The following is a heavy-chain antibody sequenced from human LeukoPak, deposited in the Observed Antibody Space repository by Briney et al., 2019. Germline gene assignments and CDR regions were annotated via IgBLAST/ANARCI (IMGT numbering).Heavy chain of an antibody. CDR1: GYSFTSYW. Sequence: GESLKISCKGSGYSFTSYWIGWVRQMPGKGLEWLGIIYPGDSDTRYSPSFQGQVTISADKSISTAYLQWSSLKASDTAMYYCARPHCRGGSCYVGSFDIWGQGTVVTVSS. CDR2: IYPGDSDT. D-gene: IGHD2-15*01. V-gene: IGHV5-51*01. CDR3: ARPHCRGGSCYVGSFDI. J-gene: IGHJ3*02.